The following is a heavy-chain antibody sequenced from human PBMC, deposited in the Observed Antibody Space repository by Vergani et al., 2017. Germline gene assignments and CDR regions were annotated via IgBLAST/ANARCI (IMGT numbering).Heavy chain of an antibody. CDR1: GGSVSSGSYY. J-gene: IGHJ4*02. D-gene: IGHD3-22*01. CDR3: ARAPSSGYYYFDY. V-gene: IGHV4-61*01. CDR2: INYSGST. Sequence: QVQLQESGPGLVKPSETLSLTCTVSGGSVSSGSYYWSWIRQPPGKGLEWIGYINYSGSTNYNPSLKSRVTLSVDTSKNQFSLKLSSVTAADTAVYYCARAPSSGYYYFDYWGQGTLVTVSS.